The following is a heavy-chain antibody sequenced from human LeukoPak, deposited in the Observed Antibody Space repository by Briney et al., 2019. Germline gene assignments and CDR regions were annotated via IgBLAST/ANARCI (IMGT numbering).Heavy chain of an antibody. Sequence: PGGSLRLSCAASGFTFSNAWMSWVRQAPGRGLEWVALILHDEKHYADSVKGRFTISRDNSKNTLYLQMDTLRAEDTAVYYCARYCSGGCYSGVDYWGQGTLVTVPS. V-gene: IGHV3-30*03. CDR3: ARYCSGGCYSGVDY. D-gene: IGHD2-15*01. CDR2: ILHDEK. CDR1: GFTFSNAW. J-gene: IGHJ4*02.